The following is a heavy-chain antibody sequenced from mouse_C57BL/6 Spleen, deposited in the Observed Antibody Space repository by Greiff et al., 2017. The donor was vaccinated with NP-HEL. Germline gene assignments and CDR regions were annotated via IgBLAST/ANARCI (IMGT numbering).Heavy chain of an antibody. CDR1: GYTFTSYW. D-gene: IGHD2-12*01. Sequence: QVQLQQPGAELVKPGASVKLSCKASGYTFTSYWMQWVKQRPGQGLEWIGEIDPSDSYTNYNQKFKGKATLTVDTSSITAYMQLSSLTSEDSAVYYCARNDDGVAYWGQGTLVTVSA. V-gene: IGHV1-50*01. CDR2: IDPSDSYT. J-gene: IGHJ3*01. CDR3: ARNDDGVAY.